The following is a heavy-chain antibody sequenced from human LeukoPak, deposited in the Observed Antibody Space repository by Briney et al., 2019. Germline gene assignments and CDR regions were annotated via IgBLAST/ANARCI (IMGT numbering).Heavy chain of an antibody. CDR2: ISYDGSNK. CDR3: AKSIGTMVRGVMGY. CDR1: GFTFSSYA. J-gene: IGHJ4*02. Sequence: PGRSLRLSCAASGFTFSSYAMHWVRQAPGKGLEWVAVISYDGSNKYYADSVKGRFTISRDNSKNTLYLQMNSLRAEDTAVYYCAKSIGTMVRGVMGYWGQGTLVTVSS. D-gene: IGHD3-10*01. V-gene: IGHV3-30*04.